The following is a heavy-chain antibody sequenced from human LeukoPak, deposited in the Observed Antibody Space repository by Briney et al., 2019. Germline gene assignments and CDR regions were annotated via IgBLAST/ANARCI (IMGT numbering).Heavy chain of an antibody. CDR1: GGSISSYY. Sequence: SETLSLTCTVSGGSISSYYWSWIRQPPGKGLEWIGYIYYSGSTNYNPSLKSRVTISVDTSKNQFSLKLSSVTAADTAVYYCARTPPGRDAFDIWGQGTMVTVSS. CDR3: ARTPPGRDAFDI. J-gene: IGHJ3*02. CDR2: IYYSGST. V-gene: IGHV4-59*01.